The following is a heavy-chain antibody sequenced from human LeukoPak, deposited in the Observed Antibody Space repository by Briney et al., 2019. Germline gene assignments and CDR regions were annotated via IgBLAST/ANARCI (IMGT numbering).Heavy chain of an antibody. CDR3: AKEIAAAANWFDP. V-gene: IGHV3-33*06. CDR1: GFTFSSYG. Sequence: GGSLRLSRAASGFTFSSYGMHWVRQAPGKGLEWVAVIWYDGSNKYYADSVKGRFTISRDNSKNTLYLQMNSLRAEDTAVYYCAKEIAAAANWFDPWGQGTLVTVSS. D-gene: IGHD6-13*01. CDR2: IWYDGSNK. J-gene: IGHJ5*02.